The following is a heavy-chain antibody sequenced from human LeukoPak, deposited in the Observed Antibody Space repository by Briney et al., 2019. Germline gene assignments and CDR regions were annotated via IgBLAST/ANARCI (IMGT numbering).Heavy chain of an antibody. CDR3: ATDYGYYFDY. CDR2: IRSHGSEK. J-gene: IGHJ4*02. CDR1: GFTFSSYG. D-gene: IGHD4-17*01. Sequence: GGSLRFSCAASGFTFSSYGMHWVRQAPGKGLEWVTFIRSHGSEKYYADSVKGRFSISRDNAKNSLYLQIHSLRAEDTAVYFCATDYGYYFDYWGQGTLVAVSS. V-gene: IGHV3-30*02.